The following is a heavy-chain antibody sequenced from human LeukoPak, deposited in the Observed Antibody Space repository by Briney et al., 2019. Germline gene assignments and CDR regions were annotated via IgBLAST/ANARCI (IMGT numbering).Heavy chain of an antibody. Sequence: SETLSLTCTVSGGSISSSSYYWSWIRQPPGKGLEWIGEINHSGSTNYNPSLKSRVTISVDTSKNQFSLKLSSVTAADTAVYYCARSFGVANTYYYYGMDVWGQGTTVTVSS. V-gene: IGHV4-39*07. CDR1: GGSISSSSYY. J-gene: IGHJ6*02. CDR3: ARSFGVANTYYYYGMDV. D-gene: IGHD3-3*01. CDR2: INHSGST.